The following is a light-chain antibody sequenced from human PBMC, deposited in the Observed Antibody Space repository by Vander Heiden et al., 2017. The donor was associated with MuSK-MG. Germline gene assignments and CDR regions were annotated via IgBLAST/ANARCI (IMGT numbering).Light chain of an antibody. CDR1: QGIRSY. Sequence: DIQLTQSPSFLSASVGDRVTITCRASQGIRSYLAWYQQKPGKVPKLLIYGASTWQMGVPSRFRASCSRTEFTLTSRSRQLEDFATYYCPQLKRAQRYTSGQGTKMXIK. CDR2: GAS. CDR3: PQLKRAQRYT. J-gene: IGKJ2*01. V-gene: IGKV1-9*01.